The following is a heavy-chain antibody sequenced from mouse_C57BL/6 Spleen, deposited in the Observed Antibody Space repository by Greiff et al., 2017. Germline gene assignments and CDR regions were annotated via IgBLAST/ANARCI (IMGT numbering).Heavy chain of an antibody. Sequence: QVQLKQSGAELARPGASVKLSCKASGYTFTSYGISWVKQRTGQGLEWIGEIYPRSGNTYYNEKFKGKATLTADKSSSTAYMELRSLTSEDSAVYFCARSGPYYYDYRGQGTTLTVSS. J-gene: IGHJ2*01. CDR1: GYTFTSYG. CDR2: IYPRSGNT. CDR3: ARSGPYYYDY. V-gene: IGHV1-81*01. D-gene: IGHD3-1*01.